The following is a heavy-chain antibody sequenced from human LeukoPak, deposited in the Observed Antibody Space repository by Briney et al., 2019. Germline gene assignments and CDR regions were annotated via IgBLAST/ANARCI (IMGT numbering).Heavy chain of an antibody. CDR3: ARDCAGTTWGYYDILTARANWFDP. V-gene: IGHV4-34*01. CDR2: INHSGST. J-gene: IGHJ5*02. Sequence: SETLSLTCAVYGGSFSGYYWSWIRQPPGKGLEWIGEINHSGSTNYNPSLKSRVTISVDTSKNQFSLKLSSVTAADTAVYYCARDCAGTTWGYYDILTARANWFDPWGQGALVTVSS. D-gene: IGHD3-9*01. CDR1: GGSFSGYY.